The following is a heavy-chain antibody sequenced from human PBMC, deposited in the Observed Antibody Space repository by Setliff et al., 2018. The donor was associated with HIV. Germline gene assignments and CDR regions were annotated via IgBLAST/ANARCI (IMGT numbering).Heavy chain of an antibody. CDR2: FYYNGDS. CDR3: ARSIAARRGWFDP. V-gene: IGHV4-39*01. CDR1: GDSVNDRSYF. Sequence: SETLSLTCTVSGDSVNDRSYFWGWIRQPPGKGLEWIGTFYYNGDSRYNPSLKSRATISVDTSKNQFSLNLNSVTAADTAVYYCARSIAARRGWFDPWGQGTLVTVSS. J-gene: IGHJ5*02. D-gene: IGHD6-6*01.